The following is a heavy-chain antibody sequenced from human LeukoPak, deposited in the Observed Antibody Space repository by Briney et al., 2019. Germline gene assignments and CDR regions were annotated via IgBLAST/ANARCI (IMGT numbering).Heavy chain of an antibody. D-gene: IGHD3-16*02. CDR3: ATLDYVWGSYRYSSDY. CDR2: IYYSGST. V-gene: IGHV4-39*01. J-gene: IGHJ4*02. Sequence: SETLSLTCTVSGGSISSSSYYWGWIRQPPGKGLEWIGSIYYSGSTYYNPSLKSRVTISVDTSKNQFSLKLSSVTAADTAVYYCATLDYVWGSYRYSSDYWGQGTLVTVSS. CDR1: GGSISSSSYY.